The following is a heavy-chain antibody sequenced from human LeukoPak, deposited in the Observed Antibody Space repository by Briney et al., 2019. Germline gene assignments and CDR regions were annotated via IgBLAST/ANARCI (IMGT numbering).Heavy chain of an antibody. CDR3: ARHLVGATALGY. Sequence: SETLSLTCTVSGGSISSYYWSWIRQPPGKGLEWIGYISYSGSTDSNPSLKSRVTISVDTSKNQFSLKLSSVTAADTAVYYCARHLVGATALGYWGQGTLVTVSS. V-gene: IGHV4-59*08. CDR1: GGSISSYY. CDR2: ISYSGST. D-gene: IGHD1-26*01. J-gene: IGHJ4*02.